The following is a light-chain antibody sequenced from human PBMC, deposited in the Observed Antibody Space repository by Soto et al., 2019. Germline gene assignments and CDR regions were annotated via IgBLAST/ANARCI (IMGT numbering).Light chain of an antibody. Sequence: EIVMTRSPGTLSLSPGERATLSCRASQSVRSNLAWYQQIPGQAPRLLIYGAFTRATGIPARFSGSGSGTEFTLAISSLQSEDFAVYYCQQYNDWPQTFGLGTKVDIK. CDR3: QQYNDWPQT. V-gene: IGKV3-15*01. CDR1: QSVRSN. CDR2: GAF. J-gene: IGKJ1*01.